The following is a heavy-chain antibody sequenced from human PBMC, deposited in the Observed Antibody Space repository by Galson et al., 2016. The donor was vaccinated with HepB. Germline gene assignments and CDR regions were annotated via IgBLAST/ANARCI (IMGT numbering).Heavy chain of an antibody. CDR3: ARDRSPGGPDAFDL. D-gene: IGHD3-16*01. V-gene: IGHV1-18*01. CDR1: GYPFTSYT. CDR2: ISGYNGNR. J-gene: IGHJ3*01. Sequence: SVKVSCKASGYPFTSYTINWVRQAPGQGLEWMGWISGYNGNRNYAQKFQARVNMTTDTTTSTAYMELRSLSSDDTAVYYCARDRSPGGPDAFDLWGQGTMVTVSS.